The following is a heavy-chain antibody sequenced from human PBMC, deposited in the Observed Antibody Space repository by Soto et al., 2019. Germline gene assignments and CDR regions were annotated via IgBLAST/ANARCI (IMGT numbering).Heavy chain of an antibody. CDR2: INPNSGAT. CDR1: GYTFTSYY. J-gene: IGHJ2*01. Sequence: QVQLVQSGAEVKKPGASVKVSCQASGYTFTSYYIHWVRQAPGQGLEWMGSINPNSGATYFAQKLQGWVTMSRDTSISTAYMELSRLRSDDKAVYYCARAGQKWYFDLWGRGTLVTVSS. V-gene: IGHV1-2*04. CDR3: ARAGQKWYFDL.